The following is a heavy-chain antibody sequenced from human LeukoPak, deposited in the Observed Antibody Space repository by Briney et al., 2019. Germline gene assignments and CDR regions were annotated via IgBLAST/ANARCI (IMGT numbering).Heavy chain of an antibody. D-gene: IGHD2-2*03. CDR3: ARNGYEYYFDY. Sequence: PGGCLRLSCVASGFTFSSYEMDWVRQAPGKGLEWISYISNSGDAIYYADSVKGRFTISRDNSKNTLYLQMNSLRAEDTAVYYCARNGYEYYFDYWGQGTLVTVSS. CDR2: ISNSGDAI. V-gene: IGHV3-48*03. J-gene: IGHJ4*02. CDR1: GFTFSSYE.